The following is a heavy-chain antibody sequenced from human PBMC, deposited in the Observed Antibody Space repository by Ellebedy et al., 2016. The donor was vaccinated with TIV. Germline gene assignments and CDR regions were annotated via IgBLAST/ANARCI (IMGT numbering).Heavy chain of an antibody. CDR1: GFTFSGYW. Sequence: GGSLRLXXAASGFTFSGYWISWVRQAPGKGLEWVANIHEDGSEKYYVDSVKGRFIISRDNTKKSLYLQMNSLRAEDTAVYYCAREDDYYMDVWGNGTAVTVSS. D-gene: IGHD5-24*01. CDR3: AREDDYYMDV. V-gene: IGHV3-7*01. CDR2: IHEDGSEK. J-gene: IGHJ6*03.